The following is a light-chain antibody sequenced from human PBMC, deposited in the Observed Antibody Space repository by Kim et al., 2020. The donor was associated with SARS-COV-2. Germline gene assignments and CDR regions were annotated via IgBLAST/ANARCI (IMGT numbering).Light chain of an antibody. Sequence: SYELTQPPSVSVAPGETARITCGGNNIGDDTVHWYPQKPGQVPALVMHYNDDRPAGVPGRFSGSNFGVTATLSLSRAEAGDEADYYCQVWDKTTDHWVFGGGTQLTVL. V-gene: IGLV3-21*04. J-gene: IGLJ3*02. CDR3: QVWDKTTDHWV. CDR1: NIGDDT. CDR2: YND.